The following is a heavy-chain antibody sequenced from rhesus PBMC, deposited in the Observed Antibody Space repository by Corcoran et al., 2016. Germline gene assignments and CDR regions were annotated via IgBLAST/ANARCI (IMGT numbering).Heavy chain of an antibody. Sequence: EVQLVESGGGVVQPGGSLRLSCAASGLTFSSYGMHWVRPAPGKGLEWVAVISYDGSKKYYADSVKDRFTISRDNSKNMLYLQMNNLKLEDTAVYYCARTPREYSGYSYRPYWYFDLWGPGTPITISS. D-gene: IGHD5-42*01. CDR2: ISYDGSKK. J-gene: IGHJ2*01. CDR1: GLTFSSYG. V-gene: IGHV3-54*02. CDR3: ARTPREYSGYSYRPYWYFDL.